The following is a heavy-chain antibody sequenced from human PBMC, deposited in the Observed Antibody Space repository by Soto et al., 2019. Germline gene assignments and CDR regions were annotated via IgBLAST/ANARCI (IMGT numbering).Heavy chain of an antibody. V-gene: IGHV3-33*01. D-gene: IGHD4-17*01. J-gene: IGHJ4*02. CDR2: IWYDGSNK. CDR3: ARDLGYGDYPSCGY. Sequence: QVQLVESGGGVVQPGRSLRLSCAASGFTFSSYGMHWVRQAPGKGLEWVAVIWYDGSNKYYADSVKGRFTISRDNSKNTLDLQMNSLRAEDTAVYYCARDLGYGDYPSCGYWGQGTLVTVSS. CDR1: GFTFSSYG.